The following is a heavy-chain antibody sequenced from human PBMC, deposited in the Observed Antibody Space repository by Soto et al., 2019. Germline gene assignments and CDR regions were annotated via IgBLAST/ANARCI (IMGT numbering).Heavy chain of an antibody. CDR3: AREGRGYCSSTSCPTQGYFDY. V-gene: IGHV1-69*13. J-gene: IGHJ4*02. CDR2: IIPIFGTA. D-gene: IGHD2-2*01. Sequence: ASVKVSCKASGGTFSSYAISWVRQPPGQGLEWMGGIIPIFGTANYAQKFQGRVTITADESTSTAYMELSSLRSEDTAVYYCAREGRGYCSSTSCPTQGYFDYWGQGTLVTVSS. CDR1: GGTFSSYA.